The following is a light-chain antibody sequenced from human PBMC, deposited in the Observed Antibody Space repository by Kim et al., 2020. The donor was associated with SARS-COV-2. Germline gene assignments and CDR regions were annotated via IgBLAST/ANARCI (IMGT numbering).Light chain of an antibody. J-gene: IGKJ4*01. CDR1: QCMLYKSKNKSH. Sequence: ATFNCKSSQCMLYKSKNKSHLAWYEQKPGQPPRLLVYWASTRESGVPDRFSGSGSGTDFTLTISSLQAEDVAVYYCQQYYTTPPTFGGGTKVDSK. CDR3: QQYYTTPPT. V-gene: IGKV4-1*01. CDR2: WAS.